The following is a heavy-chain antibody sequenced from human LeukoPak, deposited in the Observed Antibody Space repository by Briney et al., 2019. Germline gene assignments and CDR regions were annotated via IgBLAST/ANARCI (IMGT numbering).Heavy chain of an antibody. CDR2: ISSSSSYI. D-gene: IGHD6-19*01. V-gene: IGHV3-21*01. CDR1: GFTFSSYS. J-gene: IGHJ3*02. CDR3: AREYSSGWIGHGAFDI. Sequence: AGGSLRLSCAASGFTFSSYSMNWVRQAPGKVLEWVSSISSSSSYIYYADSVKGRFTISRDNAKNSLYLQMNSLRAEDTAVYYCAREYSSGWIGHGAFDIWGQGTMVTVSS.